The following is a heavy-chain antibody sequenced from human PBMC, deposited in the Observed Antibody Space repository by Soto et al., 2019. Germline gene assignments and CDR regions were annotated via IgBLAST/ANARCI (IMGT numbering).Heavy chain of an antibody. V-gene: IGHV4-59*01. CDR2: IHYSGGT. Sequence: WTWIRQPPGKGLEWVGWIHYSGGTKYNPSLKSRVTISLDTSKNQFSLKLKSVTAADAALYFSASSVGVYWGQGILVTVS. CDR3: ASSVGVY. J-gene: IGHJ4*02. D-gene: IGHD2-8*01.